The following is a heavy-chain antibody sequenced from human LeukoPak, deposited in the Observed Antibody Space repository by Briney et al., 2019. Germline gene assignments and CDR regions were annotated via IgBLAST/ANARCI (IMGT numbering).Heavy chain of an antibody. Sequence: PSETLSLTCTVSGGSFSSGGYYWSWIRQHPGKGLEWIGYIYYSGSTYYNPSLKSRVTISVDTSKNQFSLKLSSVTAADTAVYYCARELTLYGMDVWGQGTTVTVSS. D-gene: IGHD1-14*01. J-gene: IGHJ6*02. CDR3: ARELTLYGMDV. CDR2: IYYSGST. V-gene: IGHV4-31*03. CDR1: GGSFSSGGYY.